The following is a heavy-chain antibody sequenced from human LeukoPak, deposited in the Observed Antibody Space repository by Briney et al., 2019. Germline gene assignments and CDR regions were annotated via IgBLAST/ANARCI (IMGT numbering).Heavy chain of an antibody. V-gene: IGHV4-34*01. J-gene: IGHJ4*02. Sequence: TPSETLSLTCAVYGGSFSGYYWSWLRQPPGKGLEWIGEINHRGSTNYNPSLKSRVPISVDTSKNQFSLKLSSVTAADTAVYYCARASIAARPFDYWGQGTLVTVSS. CDR3: ARASIAARPFDY. CDR2: INHRGST. D-gene: IGHD6-6*01. CDR1: GGSFSGYY.